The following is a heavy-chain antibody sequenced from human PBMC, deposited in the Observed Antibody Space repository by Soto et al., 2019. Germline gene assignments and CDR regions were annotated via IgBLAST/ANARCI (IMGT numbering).Heavy chain of an antibody. V-gene: IGHV4-30-2*01. Sequence: AXAVCGGSMTSWGYSWGWIRQPPGQGLEWIGYMYHSGNTYYNPSLKGRVTISLDHSRNQFSLRLNSVTAADTAVYFSASSKYDVVAGSVWFDPWGQGTLVTVPS. CDR2: MYHSGNT. CDR1: GGSMTSWGYS. CDR3: ASSKYDVVAGSVWFDP. D-gene: IGHD2-21*01. J-gene: IGHJ5*02.